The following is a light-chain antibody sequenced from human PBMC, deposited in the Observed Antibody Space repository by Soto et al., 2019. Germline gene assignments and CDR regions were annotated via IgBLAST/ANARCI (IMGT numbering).Light chain of an antibody. Sequence: IQMTQSPSSLSASVGDRVTVTCRASQSISRFLNWYQHKPGKAPKLLIFGASSLQGGVPSRFSGSGSGTDFTLTISSLEPEDFAVYYCQQRSNWLTFGGGTKV. V-gene: IGKV1-39*01. J-gene: IGKJ4*01. CDR3: QQRSNWLT. CDR1: QSISRF. CDR2: GAS.